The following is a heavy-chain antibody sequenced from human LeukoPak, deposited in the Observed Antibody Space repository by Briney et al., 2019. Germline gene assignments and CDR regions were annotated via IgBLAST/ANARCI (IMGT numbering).Heavy chain of an antibody. Sequence: PSETLSLTCTVSGGSISSYYWSWIRQPPGKGLEGMGDIYYSGSTNYNPSLKSLVTISVDTSKNQFSLKLSSVTAADTAVYYCARVQAYGGKGYFDYWGQGTLVTVSS. CDR2: IYYSGST. D-gene: IGHD4-23*01. J-gene: IGHJ4*02. CDR3: ARVQAYGGKGYFDY. CDR1: GGSISSYY. V-gene: IGHV4-59*01.